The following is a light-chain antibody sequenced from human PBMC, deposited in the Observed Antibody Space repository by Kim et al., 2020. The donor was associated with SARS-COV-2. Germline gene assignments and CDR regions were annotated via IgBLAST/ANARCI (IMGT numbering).Light chain of an antibody. J-gene: IGLJ3*02. Sequence: SVAPGKTASITCSGDKLGDKYACWYQQKPGQSPVLVIYQDSKRPSGIPERFSGSNSGNTATLTISGTQAMDEADYYCQAWDSSFWVFGGGTQLTIL. CDR2: QDS. CDR1: KLGDKY. CDR3: QAWDSSFWV. V-gene: IGLV3-1*01.